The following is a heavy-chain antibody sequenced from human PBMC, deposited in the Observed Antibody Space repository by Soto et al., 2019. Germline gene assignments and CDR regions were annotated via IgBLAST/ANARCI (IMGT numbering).Heavy chain of an antibody. J-gene: IGHJ4*02. V-gene: IGHV4-59*01. CDR3: ARVGYYDSSGPVIIGRGYLDY. CDR1: GGYISSYY. CDR2: IYDSGST. D-gene: IGHD3-22*01. Sequence: PSETLSLTCTVSGGYISSYYWSWIRQPPGKGLQWIGYIYDSGSTKYNPSLKSRVTISVDTSKNQFSLKLSSVTAADTAVYYCARVGYYDSSGPVIIGRGYLDYWGQGTLVTVSS.